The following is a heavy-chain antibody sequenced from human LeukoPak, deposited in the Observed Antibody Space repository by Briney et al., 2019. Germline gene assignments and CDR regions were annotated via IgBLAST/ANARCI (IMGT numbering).Heavy chain of an antibody. V-gene: IGHV4-59*01. CDR3: ARDDSNYYDSSGFDY. CDR1: GGSISSYY. D-gene: IGHD3-22*01. CDR2: IYYSGGP. J-gene: IGHJ4*02. Sequence: SETLSLTCTVSGGSISSYYWSWIRQPPGKGLEWIGYIYYSGGPNYNPSLKSRVTISVDMSKNQFSLKLTSVTAADTAVYYCARDDSNYYDSSGFDYWGQGTLVTVSS.